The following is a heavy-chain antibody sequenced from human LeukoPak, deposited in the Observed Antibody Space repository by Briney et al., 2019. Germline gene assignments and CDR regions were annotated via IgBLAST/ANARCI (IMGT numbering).Heavy chain of an antibody. Sequence: SETLSLTCTVSGGSISSYYWSWIRQPSGKGLEWIGYIYYSGSTNYNPSLKSRVTISVDTSKNQFSLKLSSVTAADTAVYYCGGATVYYYGMDVWGQGTTVTVSS. CDR2: IYYSGST. J-gene: IGHJ6*02. CDR3: GGATVYYYGMDV. V-gene: IGHV4-59*08. CDR1: GGSISSYY. D-gene: IGHD4-17*01.